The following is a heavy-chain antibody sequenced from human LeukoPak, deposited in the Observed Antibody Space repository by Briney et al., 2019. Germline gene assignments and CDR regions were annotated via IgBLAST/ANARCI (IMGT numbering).Heavy chain of an antibody. CDR2: INPSGGST. CDR3: AREHGDLAGYNWFDP. Sequence: ASVKVSCKASGYTFTSYYMHWVRQAPGQGLEWMGIINPSGGSTSYAQKFQGRVTMTRDMSTSTVYMELSSLRSEDTAVYYCAREHGDLAGYNWFDPWGQGTLVTVSS. CDR1: GYTFTSYY. J-gene: IGHJ5*02. D-gene: IGHD4-17*01. V-gene: IGHV1-46*01.